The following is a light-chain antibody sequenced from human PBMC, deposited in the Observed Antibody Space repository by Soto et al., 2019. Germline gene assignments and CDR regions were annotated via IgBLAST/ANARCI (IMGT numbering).Light chain of an antibody. Sequence: QSALTQPASVSGSPGQSITISCTGTNSDVGSHNFVSWYQQYPGKAPKLLIYEASKRPSGLSNRFSGSKSGNTASLTISGLPAEDEAYYYCCSLTNDATWVFGGGTKLTVL. V-gene: IGLV2-23*01. CDR3: CSLTNDATWV. CDR1: NSDVGSHNF. CDR2: EAS. J-gene: IGLJ3*02.